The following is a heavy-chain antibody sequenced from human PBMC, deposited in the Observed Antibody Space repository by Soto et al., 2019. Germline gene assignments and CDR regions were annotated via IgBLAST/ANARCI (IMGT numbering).Heavy chain of an antibody. J-gene: IGHJ4*02. Sequence: QVQVVQSGAEVKKPGASVKVSCKTSGYTFINYHVHWVRQAPGQGLEWMGAINPNGGSTTYAQHLQGRITRTSDASTSTVYMDLSSLRSDDTAVYYCALPKNTLGWYNFWGQGSLVTVS. V-gene: IGHV1-46*01. CDR1: GYTFINYH. CDR3: ALPKNTLGWYNF. CDR2: INPNGGST. D-gene: IGHD6-19*01.